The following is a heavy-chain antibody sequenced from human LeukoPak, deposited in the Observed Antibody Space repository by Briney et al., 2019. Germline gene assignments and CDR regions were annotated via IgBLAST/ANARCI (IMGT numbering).Heavy chain of an antibody. CDR3: ARSSYSNPYYYYGVDV. CDR2: ISGSGGST. J-gene: IGHJ6*02. CDR1: GCTFSSYA. V-gene: IGHV3-23*01. Sequence: GGSLRLSCAASGCTFSSYAMSWVGQAPGKGLEWVSAISGSGGSTYYADSVKGRFAISRDNSKNTLYLQMNSLRAEDTAVYYCARSSYSNPYYYYGVDVWGQGTTVTVSS. D-gene: IGHD4-11*01.